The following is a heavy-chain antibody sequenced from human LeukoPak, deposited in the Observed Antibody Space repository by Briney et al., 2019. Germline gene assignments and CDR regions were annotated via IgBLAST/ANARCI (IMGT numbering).Heavy chain of an antibody. J-gene: IGHJ4*02. V-gene: IGHV3-11*01. Sequence: GGSLRLSCAASGFTFSDYYMSWIRQAPGKGLEWVSYISSSGITIHYADSVKGRFTISRDYANNSLYLQMNSLRAEDTAVYYCAREGLGGYYFDSWGQGTLVTVSS. CDR3: AREGLGGYYFDS. CDR1: GFTFSDYY. CDR2: ISSSGITI. D-gene: IGHD3-16*01.